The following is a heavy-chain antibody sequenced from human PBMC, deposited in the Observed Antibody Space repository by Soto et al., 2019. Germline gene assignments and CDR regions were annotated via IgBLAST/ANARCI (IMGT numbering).Heavy chain of an antibody. CDR1: GGCVRSGDCY. D-gene: IGHD3-16*01. J-gene: IGHJ4*02. CDR2: IYYRGST. CDR3: AIALYRLCDF. V-gene: IGHV4-30-4*01. Sequence: KPSGSLARGCTVSGGCVRSGDCYWSWVRQPPGKGLEWIGYIYYRGSTYYCPSLKSRATISIDTSKNQFSLRLCSLTSADSAMYYCAIALYRLCDFWGQATLVTVS.